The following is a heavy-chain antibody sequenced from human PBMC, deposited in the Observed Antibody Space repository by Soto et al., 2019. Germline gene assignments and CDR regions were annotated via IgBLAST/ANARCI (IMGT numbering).Heavy chain of an antibody. D-gene: IGHD1-26*01. V-gene: IGHV3-23*01. Sequence: GGSLRLSCAASGFTFSSYAMSWVCQAPGKGLEWVSAISGSGGSTYYADSVKGRFTISRDNSKNTLYLQMNSLRAEDTAVYYCAKAKMYSYYYYYGMDVGGQGTTVTVSS. CDR1: GFTFSSYA. J-gene: IGHJ6*02. CDR3: AKAKMYSYYYYYGMDV. CDR2: ISGSGGST.